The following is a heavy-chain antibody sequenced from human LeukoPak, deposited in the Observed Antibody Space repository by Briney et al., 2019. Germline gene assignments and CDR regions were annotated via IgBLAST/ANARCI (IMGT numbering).Heavy chain of an antibody. D-gene: IGHD2/OR15-2a*01. CDR3: ATIASLNRFDP. Sequence: SETLSLTCAVSGGSIRSYYWSWIRQPPGKGLEWIGYMYYNGGTDYNPSLNSRATISVDTSKNQFSLRLSSVTAADTAVYYCATIASLNRFDPWGQGTLVIVSS. J-gene: IGHJ5*02. V-gene: IGHV4-59*01. CDR1: GGSIRSYY. CDR2: MYYNGGT.